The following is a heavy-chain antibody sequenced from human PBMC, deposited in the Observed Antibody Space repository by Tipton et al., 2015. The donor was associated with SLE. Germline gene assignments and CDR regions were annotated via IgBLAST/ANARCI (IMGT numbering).Heavy chain of an antibody. Sequence: TLSLTCTVSGGSISSSPYYWGWIRQPPGKGLQWVGNMYSGGSTYYNPSLKSRVTISVDTSKNQFSLKLNSLTAADTAVYYCSTIYEYIFGRFDNWGQGTLVTVSS. D-gene: IGHD3-3*02. V-gene: IGHV4-39*01. CDR2: MYSGGST. CDR3: STIYEYIFGRFDN. CDR1: GGSISSSPYY. J-gene: IGHJ4*02.